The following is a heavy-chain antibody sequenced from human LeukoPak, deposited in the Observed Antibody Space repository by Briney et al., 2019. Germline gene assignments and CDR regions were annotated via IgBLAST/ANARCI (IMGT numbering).Heavy chain of an antibody. Sequence: GASLKVSCKASGGTVNRYAISWVRQPPGQVLEWLGTIIPIFGTAKHAEKFQGRVTITADKSTSTACMELSSLRSDDTAVYYCARTLVEFTSHRRNAYSFDYWGQGTLVTVSS. V-gene: IGHV1-69*06. D-gene: IGHD3-16*01. J-gene: IGHJ4*02. CDR2: IIPIFGTA. CDR3: ARTLVEFTSHRRNAYSFDY. CDR1: GGTVNRYA.